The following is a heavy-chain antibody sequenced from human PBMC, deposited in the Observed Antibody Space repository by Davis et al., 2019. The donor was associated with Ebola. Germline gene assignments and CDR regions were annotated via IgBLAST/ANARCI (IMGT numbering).Heavy chain of an antibody. CDR3: AKVHPPTTVTTGWFDP. CDR1: GFIFSGYA. Sequence: PGGSLRLSCAASGFIFSGYAMSWVRQASGKGLEWVSSISVRSITYHADSVKGRFTISRDNSKNTLYLQMNSLRAEDTAVYYCAKVHPPTTVTTGWFDPWGQGTLVTVSS. J-gene: IGHJ5*02. D-gene: IGHD4-17*01. V-gene: IGHV3-23*01. CDR2: ISVRSIT.